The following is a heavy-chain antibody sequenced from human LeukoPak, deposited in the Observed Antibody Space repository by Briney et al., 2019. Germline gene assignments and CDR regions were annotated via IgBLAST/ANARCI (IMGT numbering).Heavy chain of an antibody. CDR3: ASLGEQWLEGLNAFDI. CDR2: ISAYNGNT. CDR1: VYTFTSYG. Sequence: VASVKVSCKASVYTFTSYGISWVRQAPGQGLEWMGWISAYNGNTNYAQKLQGRVTMTTDTSTSTAYMELRSLRSDDTAVYYCASLGEQWLEGLNAFDIWGQGTMVTVPS. J-gene: IGHJ3*02. D-gene: IGHD6-19*01. V-gene: IGHV1-18*01.